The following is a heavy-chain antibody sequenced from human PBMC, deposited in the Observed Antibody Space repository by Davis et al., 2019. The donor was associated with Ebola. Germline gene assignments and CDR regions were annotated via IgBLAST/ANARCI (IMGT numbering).Heavy chain of an antibody. Sequence: PSETLSLTCTVSGGSISSGGYYWSWIRQHPGKGLEWIRYIYYSGSTYYNPSLKSRVTISVDTSKNQFSLKLSSVTAADTAVYYCAREGDYGDYANWGQGTLVTVSS. J-gene: IGHJ4*02. CDR2: IYYSGST. CDR1: GGSISSGGYY. D-gene: IGHD4-17*01. CDR3: AREGDYGDYAN. V-gene: IGHV4-31*03.